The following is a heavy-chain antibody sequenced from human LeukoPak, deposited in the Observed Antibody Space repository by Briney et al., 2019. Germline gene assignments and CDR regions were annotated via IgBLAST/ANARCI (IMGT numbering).Heavy chain of an antibody. CDR2: ISHDGSNK. CDR1: GFTFSSYG. V-gene: IGHV3-30*03. Sequence: GGSLRLSCAASGFTFSSYGMHWVRQAPGKGLEWVAVISHDGSNKKYADSVKGRFTISRDNSKNTLYLQMNSLTSEDTAVYYCARGSSSYYDSSGYSPSKDWGQGTLVTVSS. CDR3: ARGSSSYYDSSGYSPSKD. D-gene: IGHD3-22*01. J-gene: IGHJ4*02.